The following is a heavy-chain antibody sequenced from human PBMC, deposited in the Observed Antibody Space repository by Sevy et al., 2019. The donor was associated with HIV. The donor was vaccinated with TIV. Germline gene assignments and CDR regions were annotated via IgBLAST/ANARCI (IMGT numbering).Heavy chain of an antibody. J-gene: IGHJ3*02. CDR3: ARFPPQRAFDI. CDR2: VSYDGADT. V-gene: IGHV3-30*04. Sequence: GGSLRLSCAASGSTFSNYAMHWVRQTPDRGLEWVAVVSYDGADTSYADSVKGRFTVSRDNSKSTLYLQMNSLSVDDSAVFFWARFPPQRAFDIWGQGTTVTVSS. CDR1: GSTFSNYA.